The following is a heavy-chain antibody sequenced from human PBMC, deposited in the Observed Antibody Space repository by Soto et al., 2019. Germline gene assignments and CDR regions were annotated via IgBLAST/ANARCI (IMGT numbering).Heavy chain of an antibody. V-gene: IGHV3-23*01. CDR2: ISGSGGST. J-gene: IGHJ4*02. D-gene: IGHD3-22*01. Sequence: GGSLRLSXAAXGXTFSSXAXSWVRQAPGKGLEWVSAISGSGGSTYYADSVKGRFTISRDNSKNTLYLQMNSLRAEDTAVYYCAKDGDYYDSSGYYLHWGQGTLVTVSS. CDR3: AKDGDYYDSSGYYLH. CDR1: GXTFSSXA.